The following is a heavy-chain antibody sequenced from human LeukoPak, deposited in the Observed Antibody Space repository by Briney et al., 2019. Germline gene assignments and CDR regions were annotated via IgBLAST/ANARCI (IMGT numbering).Heavy chain of an antibody. CDR2: ISGSGGST. Sequence: GGFLRLSCAASGFMFNNYAMSWVRQAPGKGLEWVSAISGSGGSTYYADSVKGRFTISRDNSKNTLYLQMNSLRAEDTAVYYCAKETVTAQDFDHWGHGTLVTVSS. D-gene: IGHD2-21*02. J-gene: IGHJ4*01. CDR1: GFMFNNYA. CDR3: AKETVTAQDFDH. V-gene: IGHV3-23*01.